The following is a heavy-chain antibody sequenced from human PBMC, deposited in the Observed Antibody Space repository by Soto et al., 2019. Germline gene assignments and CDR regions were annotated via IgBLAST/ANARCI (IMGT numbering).Heavy chain of an antibody. D-gene: IGHD3-3*01. CDR3: AHRVLRTVFGLVTTTAIYFDF. V-gene: IGHV2-5*02. CDR1: GFSLTTSGVG. J-gene: IGHJ4*02. CDR2: LYWDDDK. Sequence: QITLKESGPTVVKPTETLTLTCTFSGFSLTTSGVGVGWVRQSPGKAPEWLAFLYWDDDKRYSTSLKSRLTITKDTSKNQVVLTMANVDPADTATYYCAHRVLRTVFGLVTTTAIYFDFWGQGTPVVVSS.